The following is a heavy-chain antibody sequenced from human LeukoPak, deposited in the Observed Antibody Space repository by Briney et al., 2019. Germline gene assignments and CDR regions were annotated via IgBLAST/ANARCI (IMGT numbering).Heavy chain of an antibody. CDR1: GGSISSDNW. V-gene: IGHV4-4*02. D-gene: IGHD4-11*01. Sequence: PSGTLSLTCAVSGGSISSDNWWSWVRQPPGKGLEWIGSIYYNGDTYYNPSLKSRVIISADTSKNQFSLKLTSVTAADTAAYYCARGPNTAGNYRAFDLWGQGTKVTVSS. CDR2: IYYNGDT. J-gene: IGHJ3*01. CDR3: ARGPNTAGNYRAFDL.